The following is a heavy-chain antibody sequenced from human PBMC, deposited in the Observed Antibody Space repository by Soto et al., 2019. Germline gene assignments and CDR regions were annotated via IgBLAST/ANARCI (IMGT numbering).Heavy chain of an antibody. J-gene: IGHJ4*02. CDR2: VNPFDGSR. D-gene: IGHD3-10*01. CDR1: GYIFTSYY. V-gene: IGHV1-46*03. CDR3: SRVDPGETSPFDH. Sequence: GASVKVSCKASGYIFTSYYIQWGRQAPGQGLEWMGWVNPFDGSRMFAQSFQGRVTMTRDTSTSTVYMEVSSLRSEDTAVYYCSRVDPGETSPFDHWGQGTLVTVSS.